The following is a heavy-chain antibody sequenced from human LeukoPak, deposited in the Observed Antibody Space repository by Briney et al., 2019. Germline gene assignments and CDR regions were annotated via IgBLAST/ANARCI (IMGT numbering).Heavy chain of an antibody. CDR2: INHSGST. J-gene: IGHJ4*02. V-gene: IGHV4-34*01. D-gene: IGHD4-17*01. Sequence: PSETLSLACAVYGGSFSGYYWSWIRQPPGKGLEWIGEINHSGSTNYNPSLKSRVTISVDTSKNQFSLKLSSVTAADTAVYYCAGGLLPYGAFDYWGQGTLVTVSS. CDR3: AGGLLPYGAFDY. CDR1: GGSFSGYY.